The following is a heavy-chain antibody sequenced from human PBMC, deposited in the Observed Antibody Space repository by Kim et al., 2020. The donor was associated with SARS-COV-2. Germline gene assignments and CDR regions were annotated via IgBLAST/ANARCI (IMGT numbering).Heavy chain of an antibody. Sequence: SETLSLTCTVSGGSTSTSSYSWAWIRQAPGKGLEWIGSVYYSGSTYYRPSLKSRVTISQDTSKNQFSLKLRYVTAADTAVYYCARRDGYNQLDYWGQGTLVTVSS. D-gene: IGHD5-18*01. CDR3: ARRDGYNQLDY. J-gene: IGHJ4*02. CDR2: VYYSGST. CDR1: GGSTSTSSYS. V-gene: IGHV4-39*07.